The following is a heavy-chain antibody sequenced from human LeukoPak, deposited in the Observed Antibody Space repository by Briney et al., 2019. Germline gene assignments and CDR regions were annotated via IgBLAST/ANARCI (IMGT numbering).Heavy chain of an antibody. CDR1: GGSISSSSYY. CDR2: IYYSGST. CDR3: ASRMVVANYFDY. Sequence: PSETLSLTCTVSGGSISSSSYYWGWIHQPPGKGLEWIGSIYYSGSTYYNPSLKSRVTISVDTSKNQFSLKLSSVTAADTAVYYCASRMVVANYFDYWGQGTLVTVSS. J-gene: IGHJ4*02. V-gene: IGHV4-39*01. D-gene: IGHD2-21*01.